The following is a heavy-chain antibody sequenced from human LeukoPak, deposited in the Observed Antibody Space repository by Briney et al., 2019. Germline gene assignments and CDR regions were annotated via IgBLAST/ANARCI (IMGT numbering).Heavy chain of an antibody. D-gene: IGHD3-22*01. J-gene: IGHJ4*02. CDR1: GFTFSSYA. CDR3: AVNYYDSSGYCYFDY. CDR2: ISYDGSNK. V-gene: IGHV3-30*04. Sequence: GRSLRLSCAASGFTFSSYAMHWVRQAPGKGLEWVAVISYDGSNKYYADSVKGRFTISRDNSKNTLYLQMNSLRAEDTAVYYCAVNYYDSSGYCYFDYWGQGTLVTVSS.